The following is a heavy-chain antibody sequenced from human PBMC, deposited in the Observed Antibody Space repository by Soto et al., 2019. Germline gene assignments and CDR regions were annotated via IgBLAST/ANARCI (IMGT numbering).Heavy chain of an antibody. J-gene: IGHJ6*02. CDR3: ARSSGGYSYNGMDV. Sequence: QEQLVQSGAEVKQPGASVKVSCKASGYTFTGYYIHWVRQAPGQGFEWMGWINPKSGDTKYAKKFQGRFTVTRDTSISTAYMELSRLRADDTAVYYCARSSGGYSYNGMDVWGQGTTVTVSS. V-gene: IGHV1-2*02. CDR1: GYTFTGYY. D-gene: IGHD1-26*01. CDR2: INPKSGDT.